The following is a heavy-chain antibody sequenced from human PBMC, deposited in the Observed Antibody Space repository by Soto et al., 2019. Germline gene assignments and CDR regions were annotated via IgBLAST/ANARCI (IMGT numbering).Heavy chain of an antibody. J-gene: IGHJ4*02. V-gene: IGHV4-4*02. Sequence: QVQLQESGPGLVKPSGTLSLTCAVSGGSISSSNWWSWVRQPPGKGLEWIGEIYHSGSTNYNPSLNIRVTISVDKSKNPFSLKLRSGTAEDTAAYSCAKPPRDASTGFYFDYWGPGTLVTASS. CDR3: AKPPRDASTGFYFDY. CDR2: IYHSGST. CDR1: GGSISSSNW.